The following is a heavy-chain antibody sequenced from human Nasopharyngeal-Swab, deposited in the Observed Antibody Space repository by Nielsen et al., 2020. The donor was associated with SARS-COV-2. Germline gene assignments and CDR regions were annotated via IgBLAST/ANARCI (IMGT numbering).Heavy chain of an antibody. CDR2: IYHSGST. J-gene: IGHJ4*02. D-gene: IGHD6-19*01. CDR1: GYSISSGYY. Sequence: GSLRLSCTVSGYSISSGYYWGWIRQPPGKGLEWIGSIYHSGSTYYNPSLKSRVTISVDTSKNQFSLKLGSVTAADTAVYYCARGGYSSGWVVYWGQGTLVTVSS. V-gene: IGHV4-38-2*02. CDR3: ARGGYSSGWVVY.